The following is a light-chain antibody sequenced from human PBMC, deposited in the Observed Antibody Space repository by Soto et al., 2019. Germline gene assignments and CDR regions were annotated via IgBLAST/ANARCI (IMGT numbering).Light chain of an antibody. CDR1: QSVSSSS. CDR3: QQYGSSPRALT. Sequence: EIVLTQSPGTLSLSPGERATLSCRASQSVSSSSLAWYQQKPGQAPRLLIYGASSRATGIPDRFSGSGSGTDFTLSISRLEPEDFAGYYGQQYGSSPRALTFGGGTKVEIK. V-gene: IGKV3-20*01. CDR2: GAS. J-gene: IGKJ4*01.